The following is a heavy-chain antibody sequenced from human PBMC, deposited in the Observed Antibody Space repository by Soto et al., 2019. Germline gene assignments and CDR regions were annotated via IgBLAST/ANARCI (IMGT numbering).Heavy chain of an antibody. CDR2: IYYSGTT. D-gene: IGHD3-16*01. V-gene: IGHV4-39*01. CDR3: ARRYDYVWGSFRHFDH. J-gene: IGHJ4*02. CDR1: GGSINDNQYY. Sequence: SETLSLTCTVSGGSINDNQYYWGWIRHAPGKGPEWIGSIYYSGTTHYSPSLQSRVTLSVDTSRNQFSLKLSSVTAADTAVYYCARRYDYVWGSFRHFDHWGQGILVTVPQ.